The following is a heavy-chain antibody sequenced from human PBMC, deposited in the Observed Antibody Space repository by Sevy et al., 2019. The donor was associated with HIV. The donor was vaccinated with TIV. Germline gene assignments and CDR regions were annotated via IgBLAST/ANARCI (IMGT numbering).Heavy chain of an antibody. CDR2: RGST. CDR1: GVSISNYY. J-gene: IGHJ4*02. CDR3: ATGGPNQHQLDYFDY. Sequence: SETLSLTCTVSGVSISNYYWAWIRRPPGKGLECVGSRGSTNYNPSLKSRVTTSVDTSMNHFSLKLSSVTVADTAIYYCATGGPNQHQLDYFDYWGQGTLVTVSS. D-gene: IGHD6-13*01. V-gene: IGHV4-59*01.